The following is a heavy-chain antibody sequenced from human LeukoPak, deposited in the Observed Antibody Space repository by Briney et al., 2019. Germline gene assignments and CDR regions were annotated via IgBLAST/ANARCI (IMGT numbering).Heavy chain of an antibody. Sequence: GGSLRLSCVASGFTFGKYWMSWVRQAPGKGLEWVANIKLDGSEKNYVDSVEGRFTISRDNTKNSLYLQMNSLRAEDTAVFYCARDQYDTWSRRGNFDSWGQGTLVIVS. V-gene: IGHV3-7*03. CDR3: ARDQYDTWSRRGNFDS. D-gene: IGHD3-3*01. J-gene: IGHJ4*02. CDR1: GFTFGKYW. CDR2: IKLDGSEK.